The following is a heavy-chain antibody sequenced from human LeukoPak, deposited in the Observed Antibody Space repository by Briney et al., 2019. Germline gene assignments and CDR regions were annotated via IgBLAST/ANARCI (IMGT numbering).Heavy chain of an antibody. V-gene: IGHV3-15*01. Sequence: GGSLRLSCAVSGVTFSNAWMSWVRQAPGKGLEWVGRIKSNSDGGTTDYAAPVKGRFTISRDDSKNTLYLQMNSLKTEDTALYYCTTTKAGYSSSWPIDNWGQGTLVTVSS. CDR2: IKSNSDGGTT. CDR3: TTTKAGYSSSWPIDN. J-gene: IGHJ4*02. CDR1: GVTFSNAW. D-gene: IGHD6-13*01.